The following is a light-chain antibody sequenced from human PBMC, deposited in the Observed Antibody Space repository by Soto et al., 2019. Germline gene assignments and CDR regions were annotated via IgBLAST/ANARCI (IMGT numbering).Light chain of an antibody. J-gene: IGLJ1*01. CDR1: STNIGAGYG. Sequence: QSVLTQPPSVSAAPGQRVSFSWTGSSTNIGAGYGVHCYQQPPGTAPKLLIVGNTIRPSWAPDRFSASTSGTSDSVAITGPQAEDEEDYHCQSYDSILSTRSVLASGTKVTVL. CDR2: GNT. V-gene: IGLV1-40*01. CDR3: QSYDSILSTRSV.